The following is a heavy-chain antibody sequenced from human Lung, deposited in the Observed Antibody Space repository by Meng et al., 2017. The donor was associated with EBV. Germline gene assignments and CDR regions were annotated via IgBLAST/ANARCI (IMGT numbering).Heavy chain of an antibody. CDR2: INHSGRT. D-gene: IGHD3-10*01. J-gene: IGHJ4*02. V-gene: IGHV4-34*01. Sequence: LQPWGAGGLLLSVPMALRCAGYSDSFPEYYCGWIRHRPGTGSARIWEINHSGRTNYNPSLKSGVTMSLATSNWQFSLRLNSVHAADTAVYYCDRVTLWFGELEYWGQGTLVTVSS. CDR3: DRVTLWFGELEY. CDR1: SDSFPEYY.